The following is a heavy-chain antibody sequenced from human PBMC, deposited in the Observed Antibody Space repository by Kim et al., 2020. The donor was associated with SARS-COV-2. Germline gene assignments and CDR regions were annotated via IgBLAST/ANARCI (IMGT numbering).Heavy chain of an antibody. V-gene: IGHV3-43*01. Sequence: GGSLRLSCAASGFTFDDYTMHWVRQAPGKGLEWVSLISWDGGSTYYADSVKGRFTISRDNSKNSLYLQMNSLRTEDTALYYCAKDIGYSGYVWSYYYGMDVWGQGTTVTVSS. CDR2: ISWDGGST. CDR3: AKDIGYSGYVWSYYYGMDV. D-gene: IGHD5-12*01. J-gene: IGHJ6*02. CDR1: GFTFDDYT.